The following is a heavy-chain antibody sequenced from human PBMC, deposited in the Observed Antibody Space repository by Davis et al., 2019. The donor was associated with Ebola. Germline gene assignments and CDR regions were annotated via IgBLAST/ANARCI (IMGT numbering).Heavy chain of an antibody. CDR3: ARVWNDYGSGSFYDY. D-gene: IGHD3-10*01. CDR2: IYYSGST. CDR1: GGSFSGYY. V-gene: IGHV4-30-4*01. Sequence: SQTLSLTCAVYGGSFSGYYWSWIRQPPGMGLEWIGYIYYSGSTYYNPSLKSRVTISVDTSKNQFSLKLSSVTAADTAVYYCARVWNDYGSGSFYDYWGQGILVTVSS. J-gene: IGHJ4*02.